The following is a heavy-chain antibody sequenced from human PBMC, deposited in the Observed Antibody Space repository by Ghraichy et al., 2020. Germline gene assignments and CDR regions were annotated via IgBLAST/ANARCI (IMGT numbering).Heavy chain of an antibody. D-gene: IGHD3-22*01. CDR1: GFTFSSYA. CDR3: AKWLTVVITSDGMDV. Sequence: GGSLRLSCAASGFTFSSYAMSWVRQAPGKGLEWVSAISGSGGSTYYADSVKGRFTISRDNSKNTLYLQMNSLRAEDTAVYYCAKWLTVVITSDGMDVWGQGTTVTVSS. V-gene: IGHV3-23*01. CDR2: ISGSGGST. J-gene: IGHJ6*02.